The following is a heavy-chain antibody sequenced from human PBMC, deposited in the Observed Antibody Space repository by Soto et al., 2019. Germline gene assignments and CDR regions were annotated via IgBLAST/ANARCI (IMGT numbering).Heavy chain of an antibody. CDR1: GGSISRGGDY. Sequence: QVQLEESGPGLVKPSQTLSLTCTVSGGSISRGGDYWSWIRQHPGKGLEWLGYIYYTGSTQSNPSLXCRITISVDTSNNQFSLKLRSVTAADTAVYYCARDNTYGFDYWGQGALVTVSS. D-gene: IGHD5-18*01. CDR3: ARDNTYGFDY. CDR2: IYYTGST. J-gene: IGHJ4*02. V-gene: IGHV4-31*03.